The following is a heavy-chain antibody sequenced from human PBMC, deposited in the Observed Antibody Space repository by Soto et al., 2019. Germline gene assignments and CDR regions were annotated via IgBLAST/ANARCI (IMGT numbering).Heavy chain of an antibody. CDR2: INSDGNST. Sequence: GGSLRLSCAASGFTFSPFWMHWVRQVPGKGPVWVSRINSDGNSTSYADSVKGRFTISRDNAKNTLYLQMNSLRAEDTAVYYCVKILQYSYGLPHWGQGTLVTVSS. CDR1: GFTFSPFW. CDR3: VKILQYSYGLPH. V-gene: IGHV3-74*01. J-gene: IGHJ4*02. D-gene: IGHD5-18*01.